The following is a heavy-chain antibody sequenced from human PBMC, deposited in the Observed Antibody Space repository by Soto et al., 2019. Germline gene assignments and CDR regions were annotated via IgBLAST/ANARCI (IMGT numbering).Heavy chain of an antibody. Sequence: PGESLKISCKASGYSFSFYWIGWVRQMPGEGLEWMAIMYPDVSDIRYSPFFEAHVTISADKSTSTAFLQWSSLKASDTAMYYCATAYVYDFENSNYYRDAFDIWGQGTLVTVSS. J-gene: IGHJ3*02. V-gene: IGHV5-51*01. CDR1: GYSFSFYW. CDR2: MYPDVSDI. CDR3: ATAYVYDFENSNYYRDAFDI. D-gene: IGHD3-22*01.